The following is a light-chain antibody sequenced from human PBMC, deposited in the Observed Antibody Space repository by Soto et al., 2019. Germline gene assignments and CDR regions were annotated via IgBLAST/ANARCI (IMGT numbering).Light chain of an antibody. CDR3: SSLSTTSTPIV. Sequence: QSVLSQPASMSGSPVQAITIPCSVASSDIGLYNYVSWYQHHPGKAPKLLISEVNIRPSGLSDRFSGSKAGNTASLTISGLQPEDAAYSYCSSLSTTSTPIVFGTGTKVTVL. CDR1: SSDIGLYNY. CDR2: EVN. V-gene: IGLV2-14*01. J-gene: IGLJ1*01.